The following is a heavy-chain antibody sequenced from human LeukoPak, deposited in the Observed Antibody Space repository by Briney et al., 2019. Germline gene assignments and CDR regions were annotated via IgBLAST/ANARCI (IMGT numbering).Heavy chain of an antibody. J-gene: IGHJ4*02. CDR2: INEDGREK. Sequence: SGGSLRLSCAASRFTITTYWMSWVSQAPGKGLEWVAKINEDGREKYYVDSVKGRFTISRDNAKNSLYLQMNSLRAEDTAVFYCARGPVGATYYFDYWGQGTLVTVSS. V-gene: IGHV3-7*01. D-gene: IGHD1-26*01. CDR3: ARGPVGATYYFDY. CDR1: RFTITTYW.